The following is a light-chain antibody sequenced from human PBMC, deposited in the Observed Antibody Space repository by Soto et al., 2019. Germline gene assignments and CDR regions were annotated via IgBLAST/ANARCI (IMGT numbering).Light chain of an antibody. V-gene: IGKV1-5*01. J-gene: IGKJ4*01. CDR2: DTY. Sequence: DIQMTQSPSTLSASVGXRVTITCRASQSIRIWLAWYKQNPGKAPKLLIYDTYNLESGVPSRFSGSGSGTEFTLTISSLQPDDFATYYCQQYHSLLTFGGGTKVDIK. CDR3: QQYHSLLT. CDR1: QSIRIW.